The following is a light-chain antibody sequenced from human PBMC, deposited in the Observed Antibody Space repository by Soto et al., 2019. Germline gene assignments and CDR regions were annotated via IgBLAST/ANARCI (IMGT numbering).Light chain of an antibody. CDR3: ASYAGSNLVV. CDR1: SSDIGNYNY. CDR2: DVT. Sequence: QSALTQPPSASGSPGQSVTISCTGTSSDIGNYNYVSWYQQHPGKAPKLMIYDVTKRPSGVPDRFSGSKSGNTASLTVSGLQAEDEAEYYCASYAGSNLVVFGGGTQLTVL. J-gene: IGLJ2*01. V-gene: IGLV2-8*01.